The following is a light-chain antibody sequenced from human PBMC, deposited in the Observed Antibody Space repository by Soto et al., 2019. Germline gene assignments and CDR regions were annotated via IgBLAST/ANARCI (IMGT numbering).Light chain of an antibody. CDR1: NIGSKG. Sequence: SYELTQPPSMSVAPGQTAGITCGGNNIGSKGVNWYQQRPGQAPVLVIYEDTRRPSGIPERFSGSNSGNTATLTMSGVEAGDEADYYCQVWDSSGDYVVFGGGTKLTVL. V-gene: IGLV3-21*02. CDR3: QVWDSSGDYVV. CDR2: EDT. J-gene: IGLJ2*01.